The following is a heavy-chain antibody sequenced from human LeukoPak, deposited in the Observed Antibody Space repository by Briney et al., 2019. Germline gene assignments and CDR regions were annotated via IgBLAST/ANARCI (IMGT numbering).Heavy chain of an antibody. J-gene: IGHJ3*02. D-gene: IGHD2-2*01. Sequence: GGSLRLSCAASGFTFSSYWMSWVRQAPGKGLEWVANIKQDGSEKYYVDSVKGRFTISRDNAKNSLYLQMSSLRADDTAVYYCASGVVVPAASDAFDIWGQGTMVTVSS. CDR1: GFTFSSYW. CDR2: IKQDGSEK. CDR3: ASGVVVPAASDAFDI. V-gene: IGHV3-7*01.